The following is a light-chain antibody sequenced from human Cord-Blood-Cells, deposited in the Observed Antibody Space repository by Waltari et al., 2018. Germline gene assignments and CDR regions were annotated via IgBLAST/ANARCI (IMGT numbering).Light chain of an antibody. CDR1: RSYVGGYNY. CDR3: SSYTSSSTLV. J-gene: IGLJ1*01. Sequence: SAPTPPAPVSGSPGQSIPLSCTGTRSYVGGYNYVPWYQQHPGKAPKLMIYDVSNRPSGVSNRFSGSKSGNTASLTISGLQAEDEADYYCSSYTSSSTLVFGTGTKVTVL. CDR2: DVS. V-gene: IGLV2-14*01.